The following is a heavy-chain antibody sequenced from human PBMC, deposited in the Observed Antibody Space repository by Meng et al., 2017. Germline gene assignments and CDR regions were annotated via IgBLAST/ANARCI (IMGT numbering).Heavy chain of an antibody. Sequence: ESLMISFAASGFTVSSNYMSWVRQAPGKGLEWVSVIYSGGSTYYADSVKGRFTISRDNSKNTLYLQMNSLRAEDTAVYYCARVKDYGAHFDYWGQGTLVTVSS. CDR3: ARVKDYGAHFDY. J-gene: IGHJ4*02. V-gene: IGHV3-53*01. D-gene: IGHD4-17*01. CDR2: IYSGGST. CDR1: GFTVSSNY.